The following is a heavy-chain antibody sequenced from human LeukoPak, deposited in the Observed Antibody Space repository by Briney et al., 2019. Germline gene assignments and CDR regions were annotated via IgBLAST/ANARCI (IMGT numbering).Heavy chain of an antibody. Sequence: SETLSLTCAVYGGSFSGYYWSWIRQPPRQGLEWIGEINHSGSTNYNPSLKSRVTISVDTSKNQFSLKLSSVTAADTAVYYCARTYYYDSSGKTVWFDPWGQGTLVTVSS. CDR1: GGSFSGYY. V-gene: IGHV4-34*01. D-gene: IGHD3-22*01. J-gene: IGHJ5*02. CDR3: ARTYYYDSSGKTVWFDP. CDR2: INHSGST.